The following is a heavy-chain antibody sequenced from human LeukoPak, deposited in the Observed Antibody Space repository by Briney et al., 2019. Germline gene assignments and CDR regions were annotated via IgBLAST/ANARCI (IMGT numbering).Heavy chain of an antibody. CDR1: GGSFSGYY. V-gene: IGHV4-34*01. Sequence: PSETLSLTCAVYGGSFSGYYWSWIRQPPGKGLEWIGEINHSGSTNYNPPLKSRVTISVDTSKNQFSLKLSSVTAADTAVYYCARGAGHYYDSSGYYDGTSNWFDPWGQGTLVTVSS. D-gene: IGHD3-22*01. CDR2: INHSGST. J-gene: IGHJ5*02. CDR3: ARGAGHYYDSSGYYDGTSNWFDP.